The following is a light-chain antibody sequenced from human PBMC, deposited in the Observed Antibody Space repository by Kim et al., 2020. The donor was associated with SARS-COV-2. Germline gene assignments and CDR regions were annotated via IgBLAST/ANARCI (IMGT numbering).Light chain of an antibody. J-gene: IGLJ3*02. V-gene: IGLV1-44*01. Sequence: GHRVTISCSGSSSNIGRNSVNWYQQVPGTAPKVLIYNNNQRPSGVPDRFSASESGTSASLAISGLQSEDEADYYCASWDDTLSGWVFGGGTQLTVL. CDR3: ASWDDTLSGWV. CDR2: NNN. CDR1: SSNIGRNS.